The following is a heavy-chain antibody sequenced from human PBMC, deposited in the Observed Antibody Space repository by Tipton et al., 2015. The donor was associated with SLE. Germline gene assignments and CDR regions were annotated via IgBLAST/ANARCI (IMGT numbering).Heavy chain of an antibody. D-gene: IGHD3-22*01. Sequence: QVQLVQSGAEVKKPGASVKVSCTASGYTFTSYGISWVRQAPGQGLEWMGWISAYNGNTNYAQKLQGRVTMTTDTSTSTAYMELRSLRSDDSAVYYCARDIVVGQFPSYYYYGMDVWGQGTTVTVSS. CDR2: ISAYNGNT. CDR1: GYTFTSYG. J-gene: IGHJ6*02. CDR3: ARDIVVGQFPSYYYYGMDV. V-gene: IGHV1-18*01.